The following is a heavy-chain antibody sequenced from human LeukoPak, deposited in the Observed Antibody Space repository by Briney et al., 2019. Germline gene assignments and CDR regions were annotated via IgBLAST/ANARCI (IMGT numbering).Heavy chain of an antibody. V-gene: IGHV4-34*01. CDR1: GGSFSGYY. D-gene: IGHD1-26*01. CDR3: ARGLEWELDPYFDY. J-gene: IGHJ4*02. Sequence: SETLSLTCAVYGGSFSGYYWSWIRQPPGKGLEWIGEINHSGSTNYNPSLKSRVTISVDTSKNQFSLKLSPVTAADTAVYYCARGLEWELDPYFDYWGQGTLVTVSS. CDR2: INHSGST.